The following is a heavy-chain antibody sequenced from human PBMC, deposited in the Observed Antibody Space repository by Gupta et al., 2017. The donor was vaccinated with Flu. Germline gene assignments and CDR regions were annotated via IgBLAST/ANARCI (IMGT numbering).Heavy chain of an antibody. J-gene: IGHJ4*02. CDR3: GRVRGGGTTEMAKIHH. D-gene: IGHD5-12*01. V-gene: IGHV1-18*01. CDR2: ISAYKDNK. Sequence: PGQGLEWIGGISAYKDNKNYAQKLQGRDTMTTDTTTSTAYMEMSIMSADDAAVYCWGRVRGGGTTEMAKIHHWGQGTLVTVSS.